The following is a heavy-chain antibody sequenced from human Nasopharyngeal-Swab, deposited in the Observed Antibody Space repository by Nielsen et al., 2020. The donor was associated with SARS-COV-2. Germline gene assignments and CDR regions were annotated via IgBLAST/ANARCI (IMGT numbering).Heavy chain of an antibody. V-gene: IGHV3-23*01. CDR3: AKDAGRSIVVVPAASSY. CDR2: ISGSGGST. J-gene: IGHJ4*02. CDR1: GFTFSSHA. Sequence: GGSLSLSCAASGFTFSSHAMSWVRQLPGEGLEWVSAISGSGGSTNYADSVKDRFTTSRDNSKNTLYLQMNSLRAEDTAVYYCAKDAGRSIVVVPAASSYWGQGTLVTVSS. D-gene: IGHD2-2*01.